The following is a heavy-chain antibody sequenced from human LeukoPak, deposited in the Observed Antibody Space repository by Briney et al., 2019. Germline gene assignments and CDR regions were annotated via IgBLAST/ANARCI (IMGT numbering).Heavy chain of an antibody. CDR3: ARMGAAGNDAFGI. CDR2: IDWDDDK. Sequence: SGPTLANTTQTLTLTFSFYGFSLSPIEMCVSWIRQPPGKALEWLARIDWDDDKYYSPSLKTRLTISKDTSKNQVMLIMTNMDPVDTATYYCARMGAAGNDAFGIWGRVTLVTVS. V-gene: IGHV2-70*11. D-gene: IGHD6-13*01. J-gene: IGHJ3*02. CDR1: GFSLSPIEMC.